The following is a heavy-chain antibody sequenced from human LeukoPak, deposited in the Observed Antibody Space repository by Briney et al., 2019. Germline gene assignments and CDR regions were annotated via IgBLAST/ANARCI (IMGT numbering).Heavy chain of an antibody. CDR2: IYYSGST. D-gene: IGHD3-9*01. CDR3: ARAYYDILTGYSSLDY. J-gene: IGHJ4*02. V-gene: IGHV4-39*01. CDR1: GGSISSSSYN. Sequence: SETLSLTCTVSGGSISSSSYNWGWIRQPPGKGLEWIGSIYYSGSTYYNPSLKSRVTISVDTSKNQFSLKLSSVTAADTAVYYCARAYYDILTGYSSLDYWGQGTLVTVSS.